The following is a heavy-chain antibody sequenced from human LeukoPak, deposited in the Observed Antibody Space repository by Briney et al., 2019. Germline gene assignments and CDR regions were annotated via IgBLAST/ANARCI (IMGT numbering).Heavy chain of an antibody. V-gene: IGHV3-11*01. J-gene: IGHJ4*02. Sequence: PGGSLRLSCAASGFTFSDYYMSWIRQAPGKGLEWVSYISSSGSTICYADSVKGRFTISRDNAKNSLYLQMNSLRAEDTAVYYCARDRGSYYYDSSGYWGQGTLVTVSS. CDR3: ARDRGSYYYDSSGY. CDR2: ISSSGSTI. D-gene: IGHD3-22*01. CDR1: GFTFSDYY.